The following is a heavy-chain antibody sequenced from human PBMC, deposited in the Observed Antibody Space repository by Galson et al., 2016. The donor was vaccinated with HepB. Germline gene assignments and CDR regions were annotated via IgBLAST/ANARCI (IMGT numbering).Heavy chain of an antibody. CDR1: GGSISNDYW. J-gene: IGHJ4*02. V-gene: IGHV4-4*02. Sequence: ETLSLTCTVSGGSISNDYWWSWVRPSPEKGLEWIGEIYQTGTANYDPSFTSRATISVDTSKNQISLRLDSVTAADTAVYYCTGGTLGTTATMAFDYWGQGTLVSVSS. CDR2: IYQTGTA. CDR3: TGGTLGTTATMAFDY. D-gene: IGHD1-26*01.